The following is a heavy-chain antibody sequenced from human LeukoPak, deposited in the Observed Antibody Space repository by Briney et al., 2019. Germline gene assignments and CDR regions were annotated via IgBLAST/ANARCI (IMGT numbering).Heavy chain of an antibody. V-gene: IGHV1-69*04. CDR3: ASLTAMGPYYFDY. Sequence: SVKASCKASGGTFSSYAISWVRQAPGQGLEWMGRIIPILGIANYAQKFQGRVTITADKSTSTAYMELSSLRSEDTAVYYCASLTAMGPYYFDYWGQGTLVTVSS. D-gene: IGHD5-18*01. CDR1: GGTFSSYA. CDR2: IIPILGIA. J-gene: IGHJ4*02.